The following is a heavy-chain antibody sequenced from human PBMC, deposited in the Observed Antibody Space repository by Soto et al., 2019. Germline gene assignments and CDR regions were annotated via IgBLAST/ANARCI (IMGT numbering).Heavy chain of an antibody. J-gene: IGHJ1*01. CDR3: ARGGVAVDPPLV. D-gene: IGHD6-19*01. Sequence: ASETLSLTCTVSGGSMRSSFYYWAWIRQPPGKGLEWIGSIYHVGTTYYNPSLKGRVTISVDTSRNQFSLRVPSVTATDTAVYYCARGGVAVDPPLVWGQGTLVTVSS. CDR2: IYHVGTT. V-gene: IGHV4-39*01. CDR1: GGSMRSSFYY.